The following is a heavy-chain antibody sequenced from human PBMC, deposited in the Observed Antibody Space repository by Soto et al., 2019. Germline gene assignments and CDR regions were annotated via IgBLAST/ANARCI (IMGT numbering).Heavy chain of an antibody. J-gene: IGHJ3*02. CDR3: AKDPAYYYDSSGSHFDI. CDR2: ISGSGGST. D-gene: IGHD3-22*01. V-gene: IGHV3-23*01. Sequence: PGGSLRLSCAASGFTFSSYAMSWVRQAPGKGLEWVSAISGSGGSTYYADSVKGRFTISRDNSKNTLYLQMNSLRAEDTAVYYCAKDPAYYYDSSGSHFDIWGQGTMVTVS. CDR1: GFTFSSYA.